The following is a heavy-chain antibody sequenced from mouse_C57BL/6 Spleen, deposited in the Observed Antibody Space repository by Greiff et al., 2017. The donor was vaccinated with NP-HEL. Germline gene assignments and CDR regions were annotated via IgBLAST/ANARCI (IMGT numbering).Heavy chain of an antibody. Sequence: QVQLKESGAELARPGASVKLSCKASGYTFTSYGISWVKQRTGQGLEWIGEIYPRSGNTYYNEKFKGKATLTADKSSSTAYMELRSLTSEDSAVYFCARFYDGYYIAYWGQGTLVTVSA. J-gene: IGHJ3*01. CDR1: GYTFTSYG. D-gene: IGHD2-3*01. CDR3: ARFYDGYYIAY. CDR2: IYPRSGNT. V-gene: IGHV1-81*01.